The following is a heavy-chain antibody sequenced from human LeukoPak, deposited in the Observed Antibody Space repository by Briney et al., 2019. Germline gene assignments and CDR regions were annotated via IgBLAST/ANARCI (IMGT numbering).Heavy chain of an antibody. D-gene: IGHD3-9*01. CDR3: ARVRLAIVDC. J-gene: IGHJ4*02. CDR1: GFTFSNYV. V-gene: IGHV3-64*01. Sequence: GGSLRLSCAASGFTFSNYVMHWVRQAPGKGLEFVSSITTDGGSTYYANSVTGRFTISRDNSNNTLYLQMGSLRAEDMAVYFCARVRLAIVDCWGQGTLVTVSS. CDR2: ITTDGGST.